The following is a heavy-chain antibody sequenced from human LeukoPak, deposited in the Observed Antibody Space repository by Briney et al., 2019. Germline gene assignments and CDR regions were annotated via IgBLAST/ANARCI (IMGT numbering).Heavy chain of an antibody. CDR3: ARLSGSTKMTSYFDY. V-gene: IGHV3-21*01. Sequence: GGSLRLSCAASGFTFSSYSMNWVRQAPGKGLEWVSSISSSSSYIYYADSVKGRFTISRDNAKNSLYLQMNSLRAEDTAVYYCARLSGSTKMTSYFDYWGQGTLVTVSS. CDR1: GFTFSSYS. J-gene: IGHJ4*02. D-gene: IGHD3-10*01. CDR2: ISSSSSYI.